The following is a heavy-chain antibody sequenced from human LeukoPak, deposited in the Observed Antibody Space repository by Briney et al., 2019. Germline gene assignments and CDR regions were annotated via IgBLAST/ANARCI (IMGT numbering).Heavy chain of an antibody. Sequence: PSETLSLTCTVSGGSISGYYWNWIRQPAGKGLEWIGRIFSSGKTNYNPSLQSRVTMSVDTSKNHFSLKLTSVTAADTAVYYCVSGLYGSGDYWGQGTLVTVSS. D-gene: IGHD3-10*01. CDR3: VSGLYGSGDY. V-gene: IGHV4-4*07. CDR2: IFSSGKT. CDR1: GGSISGYY. J-gene: IGHJ4*02.